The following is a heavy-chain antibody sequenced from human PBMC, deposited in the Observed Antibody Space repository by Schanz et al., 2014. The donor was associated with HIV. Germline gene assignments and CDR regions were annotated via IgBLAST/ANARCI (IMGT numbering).Heavy chain of an antibody. CDR1: GYTFTNYG. V-gene: IGHV1-18*01. J-gene: IGHJ6*02. D-gene: IGHD2-21*02. CDR3: ARRESDGALDV. Sequence: QVQLVQSGAEVTKPGASVKVSCKTSGYTFTNYGVTWVRQAPGQGLEWMGGIGPYNGYTDYAQKLQGRVTLTTDTSTTTAYMDLRSLRSDDTAVYHCARRESDGALDVWGPGTTVIVSS. CDR2: IGPYNGYT.